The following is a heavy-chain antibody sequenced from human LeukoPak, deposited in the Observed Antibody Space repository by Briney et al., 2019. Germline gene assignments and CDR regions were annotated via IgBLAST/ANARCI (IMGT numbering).Heavy chain of an antibody. V-gene: IGHV4-39*01. CDR3: ARQGRATVVMYMDD. D-gene: IGHD4-23*01. CDR2: IYYTGIT. J-gene: IGHJ6*03. CDR1: GGSIISSSDN. Sequence: PSETLSLTCSVSGGSIISSSDNWGWIRQPPGKGLEWIGSIYYTGITYYNPSVMSRVTMSVDTSKNQFSLRLSSVTAADTAMYYCARQGRATVVMYMDDWGKGTTVTVSS.